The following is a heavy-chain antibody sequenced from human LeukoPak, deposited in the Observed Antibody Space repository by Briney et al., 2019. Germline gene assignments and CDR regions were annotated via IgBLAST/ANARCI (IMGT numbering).Heavy chain of an antibody. Sequence: GRSLRLSCAASGFTFSSYTMNWVRQAPGKGLEWVSYISSTSSAIYYADSVKGRFTISRDNAKNSLYLQMNSLRAEDTAVYYCTRGDHGDYWGQGTLVTVSS. CDR3: TRGDHGDY. CDR2: ISSTSSAI. CDR1: GFTFSSYT. J-gene: IGHJ4*02. V-gene: IGHV3-48*01. D-gene: IGHD2-8*01.